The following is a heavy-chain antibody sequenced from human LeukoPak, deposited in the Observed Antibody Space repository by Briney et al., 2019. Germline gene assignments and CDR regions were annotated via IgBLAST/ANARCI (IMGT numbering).Heavy chain of an antibody. V-gene: IGHV4-59*08. CDR1: GGSISSDY. J-gene: IGHJ4*02. CDR3: ARGLHRYGRSTFDY. Sequence: SETLSLTCTVSGGSISSDYWSWIRQPPGKGLEWIGYISYSGRTYYNPSLRSRVTISVDTSKNHFSLKLSSVTAADTAVYYCARGLHRYGRSTFDYWGQGTLVTVSS. CDR2: ISYSGRT. D-gene: IGHD4-17*01.